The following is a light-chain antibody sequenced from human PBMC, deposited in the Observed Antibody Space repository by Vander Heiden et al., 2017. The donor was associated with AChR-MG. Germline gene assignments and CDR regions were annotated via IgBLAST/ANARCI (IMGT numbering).Light chain of an antibody. J-gene: IGKJ4*01. CDR3: QQYNNWPPLT. CDR1: QSVSSN. CDR2: GAS. Sequence: EIVMTPSTATLSVSPEERATLSCRASQSVSSNLAWYQQKPGQAPRLLIYGASTRATGIPARFSGSGSGTEFTLTISSLQSEDFAVYYCQQYNNWPPLTFGGGTKVEIK. V-gene: IGKV3-15*01.